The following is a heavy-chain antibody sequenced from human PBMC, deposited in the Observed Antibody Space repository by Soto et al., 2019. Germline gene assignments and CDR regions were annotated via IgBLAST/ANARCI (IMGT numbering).Heavy chain of an antibody. CDR1: GFTFSSYA. V-gene: IGHV3-30-3*01. Sequence: GGSLRLSCAASGFTFSSYAMHWVRQAPGKGLEWVAVISYDGSNKYYADSVKGRFTISRDNSKNTLYLQMNSLRAEDTAVYYCARLMASSSWSYYYSGMDVWGQGTPVTVYS. CDR2: ISYDGSNK. J-gene: IGHJ6*02. CDR3: ARLMASSSWSYYYSGMDV. D-gene: IGHD6-13*01.